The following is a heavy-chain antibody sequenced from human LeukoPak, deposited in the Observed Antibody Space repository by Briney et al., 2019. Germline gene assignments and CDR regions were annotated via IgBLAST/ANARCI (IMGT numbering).Heavy chain of an antibody. Sequence: GGSLRLSCAVSGFTFSSYGMDWVRQAPGKGLEWVAVIWYGGSNKYYADSVKGRYNIPRDNYKHTLYLQMNSLRAEDTAVYYGGREVSERPKRVDYHYMEVWGKGNAGTV. CDR2: IWYGGSNK. CDR1: GFTFSSYG. D-gene: IGHD2/OR15-2a*01. CDR3: GREVSERPKRVDYHYMEV. V-gene: IGHV3-33*01. J-gene: IGHJ6*03.